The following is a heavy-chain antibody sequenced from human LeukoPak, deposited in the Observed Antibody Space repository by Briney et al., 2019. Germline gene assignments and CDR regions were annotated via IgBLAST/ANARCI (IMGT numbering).Heavy chain of an antibody. D-gene: IGHD6-6*01. CDR1: GYSISSGYY. J-gene: IGHJ4*02. CDR2: IYHSGST. Sequence: SETLSLTCAVSGYSISSGYYWGWIRQPPGKGLEWIGSIYHSGSTYYNPSLKSRVTISVDTSKNQFSLKLSSVTAADTAVYYCAQMGIAARIDYWGQGTLVTVSS. CDR3: AQMGIAARIDY. V-gene: IGHV4-38-2*01.